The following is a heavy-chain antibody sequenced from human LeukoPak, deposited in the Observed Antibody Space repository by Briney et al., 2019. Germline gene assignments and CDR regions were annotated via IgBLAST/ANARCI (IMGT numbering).Heavy chain of an antibody. J-gene: IGHJ5*02. CDR2: IIPIFGTA. CDR3: ARGTYYDILTGPSAGWFDP. CDR1: GGTFSSYA. V-gene: IGHV1-69*13. Sequence: SVKVSCKASGGTFSSYAISGVRQAPGQGLEWMGGIIPIFGTANYAQKFQGRVTITADESTGTAYMELSSLRSEDTAVYYCARGTYYDILTGPSAGWFDPWGQGTLVTVSS. D-gene: IGHD3-9*01.